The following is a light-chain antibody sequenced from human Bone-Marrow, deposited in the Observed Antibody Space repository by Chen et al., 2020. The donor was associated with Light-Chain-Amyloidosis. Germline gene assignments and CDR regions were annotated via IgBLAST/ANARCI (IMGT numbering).Light chain of an antibody. Sequence: SYELTQPPSVSVSPGQTASIPCSGDDLPTKYAYWYQQKPGQAPVLVIHIDTERPSGISERVSGFSTGTTATLNISGVQAEDEADYHCQSADSSGTYEVIFGGGTKLTVL. J-gene: IGLJ2*01. CDR3: QSADSSGTYEVI. CDR1: DLPTKY. CDR2: IDT. V-gene: IGLV3-25*03.